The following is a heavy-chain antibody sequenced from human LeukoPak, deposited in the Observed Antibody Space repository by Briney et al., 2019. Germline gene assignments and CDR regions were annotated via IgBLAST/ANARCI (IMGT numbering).Heavy chain of an antibody. CDR3: AAHSSGWYGFGY. V-gene: IGHV4-61*02. Sequence: SETLSLTCTVSGGSISSGSYYWSWIRQPAGKGLEWIGRIYTSEGTNYNPSLKSRVTISVDTSKNQFSLTLSSVTAADTAVYYCAAHSSGWYGFGYWGQGTLVTVSS. CDR1: GGSISSGSYY. D-gene: IGHD6-19*01. J-gene: IGHJ4*02. CDR2: IYTSEGT.